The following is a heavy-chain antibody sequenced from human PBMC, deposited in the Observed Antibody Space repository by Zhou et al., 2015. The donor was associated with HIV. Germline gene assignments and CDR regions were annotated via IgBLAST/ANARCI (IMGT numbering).Heavy chain of an antibody. J-gene: IGHJ4*02. D-gene: IGHD1-26*01. Sequence: QVQLVQSGAEVKKPGSSVKVSCKASGGTFSSYTISWVRQAPGQGLEWMGRIIPILGIANYAQKFQGRVTITADKSTSTAYMELSSLRSEDTAVYYCARQVGRDAPVDYWGQGTLVTVSS. CDR2: IIPILGIA. CDR1: GGTFSSYT. V-gene: IGHV1-69*02. CDR3: ARQVGRDAPVDY.